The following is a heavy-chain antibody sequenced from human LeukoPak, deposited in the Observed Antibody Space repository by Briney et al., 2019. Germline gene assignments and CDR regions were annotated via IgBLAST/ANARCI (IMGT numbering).Heavy chain of an antibody. J-gene: IGHJ4*02. V-gene: IGHV1-2*02. CDR2: INPNSSGT. CDR3: AKGTRVVLNFDY. D-gene: IGHD4-11*01. CDR1: GYTFTGYY. Sequence: ASVKVSCRASGYTFTGYYMHWVRQAPGQGLEWMGWINPNSSGTICAQKFQGRVTMTRDTSISTAYMDLSRLRSDDTAMYYCAKGTRVVLNFDYWGQGTLVTVSS.